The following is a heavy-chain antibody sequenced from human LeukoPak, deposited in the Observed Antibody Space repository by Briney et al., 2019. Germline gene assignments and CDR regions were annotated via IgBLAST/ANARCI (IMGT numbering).Heavy chain of an antibody. D-gene: IGHD2-15*01. V-gene: IGHV1-18*01. CDR1: GYTFTSYG. J-gene: IGHJ4*02. Sequence: ASVKVSCKASGYTFTSYGISWVRQAPGQGLEWMGWISAYNGNTNYAQKLQGRVTMTTDTSTSTAYMELRSLRSDDTAVYYCARVPWGKVVAVPDYWGQGTLVTVSS. CDR2: ISAYNGNT. CDR3: ARVPWGKVVAVPDY.